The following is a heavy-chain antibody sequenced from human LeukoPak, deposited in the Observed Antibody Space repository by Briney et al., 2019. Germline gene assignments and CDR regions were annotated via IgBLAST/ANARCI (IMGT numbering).Heavy chain of an antibody. Sequence: GGSLRLSCAASGFTFSNYGMHWVRQAPGKGLEWVAVVSYDGSNKYYADSVKGRFTISRDNSKNTLYLQMNSLRPEDTAVYYCASPDSGYDSSVADYWGQGTLVTVSS. CDR1: GFTFSNYG. D-gene: IGHD5-12*01. CDR3: ASPDSGYDSSVADY. V-gene: IGHV3-30*19. CDR2: VSYDGSNK. J-gene: IGHJ4*02.